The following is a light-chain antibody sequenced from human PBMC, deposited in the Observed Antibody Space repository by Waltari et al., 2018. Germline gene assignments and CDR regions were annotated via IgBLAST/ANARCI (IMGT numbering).Light chain of an antibody. CDR2: KNG. CDR1: SSNIGKNT. V-gene: IGLV1-44*01. J-gene: IGLJ3*02. Sequence: QSVLTQPPPASGTPGQRVTISCSGSSSNIGKNTVNWYQHPPGTSPKLLIYKNGKRPSGVPDRFSGAKSGTSASLAISGLQSEEEADYYGATWDDSLNGWVFGGGTKLSVV. CDR3: ATWDDSLNGWV.